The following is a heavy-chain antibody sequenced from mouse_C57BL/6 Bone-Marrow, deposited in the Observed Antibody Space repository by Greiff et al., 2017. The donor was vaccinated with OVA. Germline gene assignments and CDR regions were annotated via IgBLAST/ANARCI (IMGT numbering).Heavy chain of an antibody. CDR2: IDPRSGNT. J-gene: IGHJ3*01. V-gene: IGHV1-81*01. CDR3: ARRCGSSYHFAY. Sequence: QVQLQQSGAELARPGASVKLSCKASGYTFTSYGISWVKQRTGQGLEWIGEIDPRSGNTYYNEKFKGKATLTADKSSSTAYMELRSLTSEDSAVYFCARRCGSSYHFAYWGQGTLVTVSA. CDR1: GYTFTSYG. D-gene: IGHD1-1*01.